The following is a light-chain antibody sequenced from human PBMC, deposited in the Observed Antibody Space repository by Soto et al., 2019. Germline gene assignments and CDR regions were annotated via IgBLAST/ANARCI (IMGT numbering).Light chain of an antibody. CDR3: QQYGTSPRP. Sequence: EIAMTQSPATLSVSPGERATLSCRASQSVRSGYFAWYQQKPGQAPRFLIFAVSSRATGIPDRFSGTGSGTDFTLTINRLEPENFAVYYCQQYGTSPRPFGQGTKV. J-gene: IGKJ1*01. CDR1: QSVRSGY. CDR2: AVS. V-gene: IGKV3-20*01.